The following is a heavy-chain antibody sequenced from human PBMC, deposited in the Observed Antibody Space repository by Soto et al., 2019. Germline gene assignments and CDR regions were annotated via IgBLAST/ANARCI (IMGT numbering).Heavy chain of an antibody. V-gene: IGHV3-23*01. Sequence: EVQLLESGGGFVQLGGSLRLSCAASGFTLSSYAMGWVRQAPGKGLDWDSGISSSGGSPSYPDSVKGRFTISRDNPKNTLYLQMNSLRAEDTAVYYCAKRQSISGSFDSWGQGILVTVSS. CDR1: GFTLSSYA. D-gene: IGHD6-19*01. CDR2: ISSSGGSP. CDR3: AKRQSISGSFDS. J-gene: IGHJ4*02.